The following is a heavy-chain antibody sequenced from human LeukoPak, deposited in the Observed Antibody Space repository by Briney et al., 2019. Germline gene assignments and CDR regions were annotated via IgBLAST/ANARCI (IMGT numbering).Heavy chain of an antibody. CDR2: ISSASSNI. D-gene: IGHD3-10*01. V-gene: IGHV3-21*01. CDR3: ARDMYGSGRTGSVDY. CDR1: GFTFSSYS. Sequence: GGSLRLSCAASGFTFSSYSMNWVRQAPGXGLEWVSSISSASSNIYYADSVKGRFTISRDNAKNSLYLQMNSLRAEDTAVYYCARDMYGSGRTGSVDYWGQGTLVTVSS. J-gene: IGHJ4*02.